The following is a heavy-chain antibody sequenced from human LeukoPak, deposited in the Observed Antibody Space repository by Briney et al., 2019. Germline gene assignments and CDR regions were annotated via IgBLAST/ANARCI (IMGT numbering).Heavy chain of an antibody. J-gene: IGHJ4*02. D-gene: IGHD5-12*01. CDR3: ARDPAGYPYYFDY. Sequence: PGGSLRLSCAASGFTFSSYAIHWVRQAPGKGLEWVALISHDGSINYYADSMKGRFTISRDGSKNTLYLQMNSLREDDTAVYYCARDPAGYPYYFDYWGQGTLVTVSS. CDR2: ISHDGSIN. V-gene: IGHV3-30*01. CDR1: GFTFSSYA.